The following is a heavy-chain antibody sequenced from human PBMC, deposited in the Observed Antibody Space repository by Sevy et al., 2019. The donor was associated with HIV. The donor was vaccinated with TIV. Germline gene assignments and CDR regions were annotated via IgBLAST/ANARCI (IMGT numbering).Heavy chain of an antibody. CDR2: IWYDGTNK. V-gene: IGHV3-33*01. CDR1: GLTYSSYG. CDR3: ARESIAVAGIGYYFDY. D-gene: IGHD6-19*01. J-gene: IGHJ4*02. Sequence: GGSLRLSCAASGLTYSSYGMHWVRQAPGKGLEWVALIWYDGTNKEYADSVKGRFTISRDNSKNTLYLQVNSLRAEDTAVYYCARESIAVAGIGYYFDYWGQGTLVTVSS.